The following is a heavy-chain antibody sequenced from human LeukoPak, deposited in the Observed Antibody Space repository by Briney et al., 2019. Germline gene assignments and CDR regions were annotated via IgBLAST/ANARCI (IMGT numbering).Heavy chain of an antibody. J-gene: IGHJ6*02. V-gene: IGHV3-48*01. CDR1: GFTFSSYS. Sequence: GGSLRLSCAASGFTFSSYSMNWVRQAPGKGLEWVSYISSSSSTIYYADSVKGRFTISRDNAKNSLYLQMNSLRAEDTAVYYCARADRLLWFGELLHPQMDVWGQGTTVAVSS. D-gene: IGHD3-10*01. CDR2: ISSSSSTI. CDR3: ARADRLLWFGELLHPQMDV.